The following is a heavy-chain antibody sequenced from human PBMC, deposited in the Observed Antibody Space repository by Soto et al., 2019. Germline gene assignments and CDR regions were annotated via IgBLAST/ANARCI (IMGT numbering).Heavy chain of an antibody. CDR2: ISPIFGTA. CDR1: GGTXSSYA. V-gene: IGHV1-69*13. CDR3: AISRATVVTLGGMDV. D-gene: IGHD4-17*01. J-gene: IGHJ6*02. Sequence: SXKVSFKASGGTXSSYAIGWVRQAPGQGLEWMGGISPIFGTANYAQKFQVRVTITADESTSTAYMELSSLRSEDTAVYYCAISRATVVTLGGMDVWGQGTTVTVS.